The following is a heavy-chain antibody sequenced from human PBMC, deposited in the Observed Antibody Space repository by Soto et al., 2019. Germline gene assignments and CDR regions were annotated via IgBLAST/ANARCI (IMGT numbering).Heavy chain of an antibody. CDR1: GGSVSSGAYY. CDR3: ARARLRAVYAFDI. V-gene: IGHV4-31*03. J-gene: IGHJ3*02. D-gene: IGHD5-12*01. Sequence: QVQLQESDAGLVKASQTLSLTCTVSGGSVSSGAYYWTWIRQRPGKGREWIGYIYYSGSTYYSPSLKSRLSISLDTSKNQFSLRLSSVNAADTAMYYCARARLRAVYAFDIWGQGTMVTVSS. CDR2: IYYSGST.